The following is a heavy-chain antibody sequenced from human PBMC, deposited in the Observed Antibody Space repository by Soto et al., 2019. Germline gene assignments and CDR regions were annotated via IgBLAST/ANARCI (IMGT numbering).Heavy chain of an antibody. CDR1: GFTFDDYA. CDR2: ISWNGAAT. J-gene: IGHJ4*02. Sequence: EAQLVESGGGLVQPGRSLRLSCVASGFTFDDYAIHWVRQAPGKGLEWVSGISWNGAATGYADSVKGRFTISRDNAKNSLYLQMSSLRTEDTAIYYCANLPLYGSRFDCWGQGTLVTVSS. D-gene: IGHD3-10*01. V-gene: IGHV3-9*01. CDR3: ANLPLYGSRFDC.